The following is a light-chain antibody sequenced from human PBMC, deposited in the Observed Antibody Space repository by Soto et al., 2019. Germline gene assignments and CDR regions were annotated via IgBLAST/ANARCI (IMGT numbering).Light chain of an antibody. CDR2: EVT. CDR1: RSDVGSYNS. Sequence: QSALTQPASVSGSPGESITISCTGTRSDVGSYNSIAWYPQHPGKAPRVMIFEVTKRPSGLSNRFSGSKSGSTASLTFSGLQAADEDDYFCFSYAGDSTWVFGGWTKVTVL. V-gene: IGLV2-23*02. J-gene: IGLJ3*02. CDR3: FSYAGDSTWV.